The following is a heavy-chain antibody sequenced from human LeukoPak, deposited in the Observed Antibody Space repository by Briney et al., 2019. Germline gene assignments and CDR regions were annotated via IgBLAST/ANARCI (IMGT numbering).Heavy chain of an antibody. J-gene: IGHJ4*02. CDR2: ISSNGGST. CDR3: ARDNWVYDSSGYYSYYFDY. D-gene: IGHD3-22*01. V-gene: IGHV3-64*01. Sequence: PGGTLRLSCAASGFTFSSYAMHWVRQAPGKGLEYVSAISSNGGSTYYANSVKGRFTISRDNSKNTLYLQMGSLRAEDMAVYYCARDNWVYDSSGYYSYYFDYWGQRTLVTVSS. CDR1: GFTFSSYA.